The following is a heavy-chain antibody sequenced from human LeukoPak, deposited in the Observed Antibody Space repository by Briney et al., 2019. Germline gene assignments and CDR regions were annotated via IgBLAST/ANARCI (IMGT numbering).Heavy chain of an antibody. V-gene: IGHV3-30-3*01. CDR2: ISYDGSNK. D-gene: IGHD3-9*01. CDR3: ATALRYLDWFKHHSAFDY. Sequence: GGSLRLSCAASGFTFSSYAMHWVRQAPGKGLEWVAVISYDGSNKYYADSVKGRFTISRDNSKNTLYLQMNSLRAEDTAVYYCATALRYLDWFKHHSAFDYWGQGTLVTVSS. J-gene: IGHJ4*02. CDR1: GFTFSSYA.